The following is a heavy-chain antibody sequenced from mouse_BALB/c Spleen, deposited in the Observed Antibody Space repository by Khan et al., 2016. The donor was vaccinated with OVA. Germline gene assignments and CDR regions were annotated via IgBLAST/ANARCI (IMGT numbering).Heavy chain of an antibody. CDR1: GYSITSGYS. Sequence: VQLKQSGPDLVKPSQSLSLTCTVTGYSITSGYSWHWIRQFPGNKLEWMGYIHYSGTTNYNPSLKSRISITRDTSKNQFFLQLNSVTTEDTATYDCARAGTTVVPYWYFDVWGAVTTGTVSS. CDR2: IHYSGTT. J-gene: IGHJ1*01. V-gene: IGHV3-1*02. CDR3: ARAGTTVVPYWYFDV. D-gene: IGHD1-1*01.